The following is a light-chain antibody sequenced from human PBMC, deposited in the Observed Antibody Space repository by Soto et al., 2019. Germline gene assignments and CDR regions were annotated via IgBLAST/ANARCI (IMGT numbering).Light chain of an antibody. CDR2: KAS. V-gene: IGKV1-5*03. Sequence: DIQMTQSPSTLSASVGDRVTITCRAGQSISSWLAWYRQKPGKAPKVLIYKASSLESGVPSRFSGSGSGTEFTLTISSLQPDDFATYYCQQYNTYPWTFGQGTKVEIK. J-gene: IGKJ1*01. CDR3: QQYNTYPWT. CDR1: QSISSW.